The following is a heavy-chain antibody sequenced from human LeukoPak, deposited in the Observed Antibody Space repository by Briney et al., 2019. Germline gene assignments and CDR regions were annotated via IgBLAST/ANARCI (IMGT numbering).Heavy chain of an antibody. CDR3: ARVGCSSTSCSNNWFDP. V-gene: IGHV4-59*01. CDR2: IYYSGST. CDR1: GGSISSYY. Sequence: SETLSLTCTVSGGSISSYYWSWIRQPPGKGLEWIGYIYYSGSTNYNPPLKSRVTISVDTSKNQFSLKLSSVTAADTAVYYCARVGCSSTSCSNNWFDPWGQGTLVTVSS. J-gene: IGHJ5*02. D-gene: IGHD2-2*01.